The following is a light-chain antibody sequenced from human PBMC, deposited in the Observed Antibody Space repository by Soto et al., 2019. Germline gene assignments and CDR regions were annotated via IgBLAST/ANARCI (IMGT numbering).Light chain of an antibody. CDR1: QSVSSSY. J-gene: IGKJ1*01. V-gene: IGKV3-20*01. CDR3: QQYGSSPPWT. CDR2: GAS. Sequence: EIVLTQSPGTLSLSPGERATLSCRASQSVSSSYLAWYQQKPGQAPRLLIYGASSRDTGIPDRFSGSGSGTDFTLTISRLGPEDFAVYYCQQYGSSPPWTFGQGTKVEIK.